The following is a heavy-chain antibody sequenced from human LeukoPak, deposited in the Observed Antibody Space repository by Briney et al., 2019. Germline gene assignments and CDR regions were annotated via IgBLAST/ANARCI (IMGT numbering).Heavy chain of an antibody. J-gene: IGHJ4*02. CDR3: ARGGNYAPFDY. CDR1: GFTFRDEE. Sequence: GGSLRLSCVVSGFTFRDEEMNWVRQAPGKGLEGIAYMSNTGSPIHYRDSVKGRFTISRDNAQSSLFLQMHSLRPDDTAIYYCARGGNYAPFDYWGQGALVAVSS. CDR2: MSNTGSPI. D-gene: IGHD1-26*01. V-gene: IGHV3-48*03.